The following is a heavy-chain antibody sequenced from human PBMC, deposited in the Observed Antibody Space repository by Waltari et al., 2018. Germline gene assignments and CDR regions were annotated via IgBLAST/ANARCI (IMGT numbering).Heavy chain of an antibody. J-gene: IGHJ3*02. V-gene: IGHV4-61*02. CDR3: ARTWGWLRADAFDI. CDR1: GGSISSGSYY. Sequence: QVQLQESGPGLVKPSQTLSLTCTVSGGSISSGSYYWSWIRQPAGKGLEWIGRIYTSGNTNINPSEKSRGTRSEETSKNQFSLKRSSVTAADTAVYYCARTWGWLRADAFDIWGQGTMVTVSS. D-gene: IGHD5-12*01. CDR2: IYTSGNT.